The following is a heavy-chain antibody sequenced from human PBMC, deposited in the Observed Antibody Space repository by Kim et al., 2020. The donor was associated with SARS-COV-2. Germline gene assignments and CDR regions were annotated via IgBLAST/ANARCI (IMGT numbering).Heavy chain of an antibody. CDR1: GFTFTGHA. D-gene: IGHD2-21*01. J-gene: IGHJ4*02. V-gene: IGHV3-23*01. Sequence: GGSLRLSCTTSGFTFTGHAMSWVRKAPGEGLEWVSSIDGSDGTTYYVDSVRGRFTISRDDSKNNLYLQMSALRGDATSVYYCMKGGWGWIWDHWGQGTLVTVSS. CDR3: MKGGWGWIWDH. CDR2: IDGSDGTT.